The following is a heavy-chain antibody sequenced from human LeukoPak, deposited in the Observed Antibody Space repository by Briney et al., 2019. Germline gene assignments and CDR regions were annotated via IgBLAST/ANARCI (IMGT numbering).Heavy chain of an antibody. CDR1: GGSFSGYY. CDR2: INHSGST. CDR3: AILHVQLLYGYWFDP. J-gene: IGHJ5*02. D-gene: IGHD2-2*02. V-gene: IGHV4-34*01. Sequence: SETLSLTCAVYGGSFSGYYWSWIRQPPGKGLEWIGEINHSGSTNYNPSLKSRVTISVDTSKNQFCLKLSSVTAADTAVYYCAILHVQLLYGYWFDPWGQGTLVTVSS.